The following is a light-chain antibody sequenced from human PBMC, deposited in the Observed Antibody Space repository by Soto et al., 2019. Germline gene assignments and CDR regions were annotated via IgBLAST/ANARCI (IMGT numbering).Light chain of an antibody. J-gene: IGKJ1*01. CDR3: QQHSHWPPWT. CDR2: TAS. CDR1: QGISYY. Sequence: DIQMTQSPSSLSASVGDRVTITCRASQGISYYLAWYQQKPGKVPKLLIYTASTLQSGVPSRFSGSGSGTNFTLTISNLEPEDFAVYYCQQHSHWPPWTFGQGTRVEIQ. V-gene: IGKV1-27*01.